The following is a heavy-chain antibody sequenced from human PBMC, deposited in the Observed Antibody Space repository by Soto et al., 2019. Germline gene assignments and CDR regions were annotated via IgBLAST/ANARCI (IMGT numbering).Heavy chain of an antibody. D-gene: IGHD3-22*01. V-gene: IGHV1-69*01. CDR2: IIPIFGTA. Sequence: QVQLVQSGAEVKKPGSSVKVSCKASGGTFSSYAISWVRQAPGQGLEWMGGIIPIFGTANYAQKLQGRVTITADESTNTAYMELSSLRSEDTAVYYCTRDRARRYNDGRGYYYSAYWGQGTLVTVSS. J-gene: IGHJ4*02. CDR3: TRDRARRYNDGRGYYYSAY. CDR1: GGTFSSYA.